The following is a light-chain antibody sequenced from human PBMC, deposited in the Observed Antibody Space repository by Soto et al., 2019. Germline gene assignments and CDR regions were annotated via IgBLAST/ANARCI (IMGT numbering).Light chain of an antibody. CDR3: QQSYSRMT. Sequence: DIQMTQSPSFQSSSFGDGVTITCRASQSIRSYVSWYQQKPGKAPKLLSSAGSRLESGVPSRFSGSRSGTDFTLTISSLQPEDFATYDCQQSYSRMTFGQGTKVDIK. V-gene: IGKV1-39*01. J-gene: IGKJ1*01. CDR2: AGS. CDR1: QSIRSY.